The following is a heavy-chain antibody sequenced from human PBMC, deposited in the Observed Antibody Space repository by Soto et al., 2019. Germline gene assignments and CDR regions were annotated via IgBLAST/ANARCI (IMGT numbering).Heavy chain of an antibody. CDR3: AKDYRPDGRYDLDY. Sequence: EVQLLESGGALVQPGGSLRLSCVASGFSFGTYAMNWVRQAPGKGLEWVAVIVGNGGGIYYADSVKGRFTISRDNSKDTLYLQMNSLRAEDTAVYYCAKDYRPDGRYDLDYWGQGTLVTVS. CDR1: GFSFGTYA. V-gene: IGHV3-23*01. D-gene: IGHD5-12*01. J-gene: IGHJ4*02. CDR2: IVGNGGGI.